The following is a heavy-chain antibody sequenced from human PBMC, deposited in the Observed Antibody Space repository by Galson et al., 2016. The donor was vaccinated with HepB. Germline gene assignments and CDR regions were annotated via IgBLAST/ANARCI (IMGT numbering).Heavy chain of an antibody. J-gene: IGHJ4*02. D-gene: IGHD3-22*01. V-gene: IGHV1-69*13. CDR1: GGTFTSYA. CDR3: ARTDSSGYLVDY. CDR2: IIPIFGTT. Sequence: SVKVSCKASGGTFTSYAISWVRQAPGQGLEWVGGIIPIFGTTHYAQNFQGRVTITAAESTSTAYMELRSLRSEDTAVYYCARTDSSGYLVDYWGQGTRVTVSS.